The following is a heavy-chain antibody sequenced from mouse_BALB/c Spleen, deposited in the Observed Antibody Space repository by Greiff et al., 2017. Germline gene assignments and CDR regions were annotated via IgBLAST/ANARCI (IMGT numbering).Heavy chain of an antibody. D-gene: IGHD2-4*01. CDR3: ARSDDYDGFAY. CDR1: GYSITSDYA. CDR2: ISYSGST. Sequence: EVHLVESGPGLVKPSQSLSLTCTVTGYSITSDYAWNWIRQFPGNKLEWMGYISYSGSTSYNPSLKSRISITRDTSKNQFFLQLNSVTTEDTATYYCARSDDYDGFAYWGQGTLVTVAA. V-gene: IGHV3-2*02. J-gene: IGHJ3*01.